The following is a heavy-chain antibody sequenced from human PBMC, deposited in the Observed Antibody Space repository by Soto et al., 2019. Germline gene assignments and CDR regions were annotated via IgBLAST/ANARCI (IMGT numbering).Heavy chain of an antibody. CDR3: ARDLPSRGPGWFDP. CDR2: IYYSGST. Sequence: KASETLSLTCTVSGGSIGSGGYYWSWIRQHPGKGLEWIGYIYYSGSTYYNPSLKSRVTISVDTSKNQFSLKLSSVTAADTAVYYCARDLPSRGPGWFDPWGQGTLVTVSS. CDR1: GGSIGSGGYY. J-gene: IGHJ5*02. V-gene: IGHV4-31*03.